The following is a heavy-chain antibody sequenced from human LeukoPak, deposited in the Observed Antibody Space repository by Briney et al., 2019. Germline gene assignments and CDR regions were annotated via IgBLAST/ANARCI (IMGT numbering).Heavy chain of an antibody. D-gene: IGHD4-23*01. J-gene: IGHJ3*02. Sequence: GGSLRLSCAASGFTFSSYGMHWVRQAPGKGLEWVSLISWDGGVTYYADSVKGRFTISRDNNKKSLYLKMNSLRTEDTALYYCAKFQDYGGTDIWGQGTMVTVSS. CDR1: GFTFSSYG. V-gene: IGHV3-43*01. CDR2: ISWDGGVT. CDR3: AKFQDYGGTDI.